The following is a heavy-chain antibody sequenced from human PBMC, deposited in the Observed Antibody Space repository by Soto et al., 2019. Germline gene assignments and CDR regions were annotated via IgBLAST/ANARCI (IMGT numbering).Heavy chain of an antibody. CDR1: GGTFSSYA. V-gene: IGHV1-69*13. CDR3: ARDPITGTTYNYYYGMDV. CDR2: IIPIFGTA. J-gene: IGHJ6*02. D-gene: IGHD1-7*01. Sequence: SVKVSCKASGGTFSSYASSWVRQAPGQGLEWMGGIIPIFGTANYAQKFQGRVTITADESTSTAYMELSSLRSEDTAVYYCARDPITGTTYNYYYGMDVWGQGTTVTVSS.